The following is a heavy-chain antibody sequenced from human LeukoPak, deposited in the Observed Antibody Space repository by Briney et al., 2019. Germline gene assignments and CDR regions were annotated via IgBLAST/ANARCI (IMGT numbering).Heavy chain of an antibody. CDR3: AKDYTYYYGSGSYYDY. J-gene: IGHJ4*02. V-gene: IGHV3-9*01. CDR2: ISWNSGSI. Sequence: GGSLRLSCAASGFTFDDYAMHWVRQAPGKGLEWMAGISWNSGSIGYADSVKGRFTISRDNAKNSLYLQMNSLRAEDTALYYCAKDYTYYYGSGSYYDYWGQGTLVTVSS. CDR1: GFTFDDYA. D-gene: IGHD3-10*01.